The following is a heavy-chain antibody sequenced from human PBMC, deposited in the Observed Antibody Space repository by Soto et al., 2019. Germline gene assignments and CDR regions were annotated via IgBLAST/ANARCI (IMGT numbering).Heavy chain of an antibody. CDR1: GGSISSGGYY. D-gene: IGHD1-26*01. CDR3: ARDSSGSSPSFDY. J-gene: IGHJ4*02. Sequence: QVQLQESGPGLVKPSQTLSLTCTVSGGSISSGGYYWSWIRQHPGKGLEWIGYIYYSGNTYYNPSLKSRVTLSVDTSKNPFSLKLSSVTAADTAVYYWARDSSGSSPSFDYWGQGTLVTVSS. V-gene: IGHV4-31*03. CDR2: IYYSGNT.